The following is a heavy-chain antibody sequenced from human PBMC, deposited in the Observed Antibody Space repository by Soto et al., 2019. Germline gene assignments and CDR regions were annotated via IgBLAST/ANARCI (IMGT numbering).Heavy chain of an antibody. Sequence: GASVKVSCKASGYTFTGYYMHWVRQAPGQGLEWMGWINPNSGGTNYAQKFQGRVTMTRDTSISTAYMELSRLRSDDTAVYYCARDLQPQIAAATVYWFDPWGQGTLVTVSS. CDR1: GYTFTGYY. V-gene: IGHV1-2*02. CDR3: ARDLQPQIAAATVYWFDP. D-gene: IGHD6-13*01. CDR2: INPNSGGT. J-gene: IGHJ5*02.